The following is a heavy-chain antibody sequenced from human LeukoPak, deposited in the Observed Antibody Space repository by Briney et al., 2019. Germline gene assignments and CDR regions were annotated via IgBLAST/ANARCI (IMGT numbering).Heavy chain of an antibody. D-gene: IGHD6-13*01. Sequence: PGGSLRLSCAASGFTFSSYGMHWVRQAPGKGLEWVAVISYDGSNKYYADSVKGRFTISRDNSKNTLYLQMNSLRAEDTAVYYCAKRKYSSSWYSDYFDYWGQGTLVTVSS. CDR1: GFTFSSYG. CDR3: AKRKYSSSWYSDYFDY. V-gene: IGHV3-30*18. CDR2: ISYDGSNK. J-gene: IGHJ4*02.